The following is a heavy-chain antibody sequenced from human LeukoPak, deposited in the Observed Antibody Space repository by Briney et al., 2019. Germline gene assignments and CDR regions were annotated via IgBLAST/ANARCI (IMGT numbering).Heavy chain of an antibody. CDR3: TTLWDSSSWYRTDV. V-gene: IGHV3-53*01. J-gene: IGHJ6*02. CDR1: GFDVGRNY. Sequence: GGSLRLSCAASGFDVGRNYMTWVRQAPGKGLEWVSFIYSGGATYYADSVRGRFTISRDSSKNTLYLQMNSLRVEDTAVYYCTTLWDSSSWYRTDVWGQGTTVTVSS. CDR2: IYSGGAT. D-gene: IGHD6-13*01.